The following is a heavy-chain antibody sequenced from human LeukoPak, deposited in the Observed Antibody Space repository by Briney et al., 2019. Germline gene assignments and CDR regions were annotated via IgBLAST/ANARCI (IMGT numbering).Heavy chain of an antibody. J-gene: IGHJ5*02. V-gene: IGHV1-2*02. CDR2: INPNSGGT. CDR1: GYTFTGYY. D-gene: IGHD6-19*01. CDR3: ARVRRGYSNGGVDP. Sequence: GASVKVSCKASGYTFTGYYMHWVRQAPGQGLEWMGWINPNSGGTNYAQKFQGRVTMTRDTSISTAYMELSRLRSDDTAVYYCARVRRGYSNGGVDPWGQGTLVTVSS.